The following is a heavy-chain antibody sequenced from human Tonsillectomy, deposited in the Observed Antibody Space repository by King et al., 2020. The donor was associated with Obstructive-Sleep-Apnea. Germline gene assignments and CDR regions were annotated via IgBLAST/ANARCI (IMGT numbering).Heavy chain of an antibody. D-gene: IGHD5-18*01. V-gene: IGHV3-9*01. Sequence: VQLVESGGGLVQPGRSLRLSCAASGFTFDDYAMHWVRQAPGKGLEWVSGISWNRGSIGYADSVKGLFTISRDNAKNSLYLQMNSLRAEDTALYYCAKSRYSYGLPDYWGQGTLVTVSS. CDR3: AKSRYSYGLPDY. J-gene: IGHJ4*02. CDR1: GFTFDDYA. CDR2: ISWNRGSI.